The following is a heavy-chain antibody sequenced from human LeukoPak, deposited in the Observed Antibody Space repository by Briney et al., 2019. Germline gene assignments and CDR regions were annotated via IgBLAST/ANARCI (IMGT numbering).Heavy chain of an antibody. CDR3: AELGITMIGGV. V-gene: IGHV3-23*01. CDR2: ITGNGATT. J-gene: IGHJ6*04. D-gene: IGHD3-10*02. CDR1: GFSFSNYG. Sequence: GGTQRLSCAASGFSFSNYGMNWVRQAPGKGLEWVSGITGNGATTYYADSVKGRFTISRDNSRNTVYLQMNSLRAEDTAVYYCAELGITMIGGVWGKGTTVTISS.